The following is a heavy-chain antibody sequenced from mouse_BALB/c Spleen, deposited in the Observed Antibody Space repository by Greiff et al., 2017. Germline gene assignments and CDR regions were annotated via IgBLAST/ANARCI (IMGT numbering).Heavy chain of an antibody. J-gene: IGHJ2*01. V-gene: IGHV14-3*02. CDR1: GFNIKDTY. CDR3: ARRAMITTEFDY. D-gene: IGHD2-4*01. Sequence: EVQLQQSGAELVKPGASVKLSCTASGFNIKDTYMHWVKQRPEQGLEWIGRIDPANGNTKYDPKFQGKATITADTSSNTAYLQLSSLTSEDTAVYYCARRAMITTEFDYWGQGTTLTVSS. CDR2: IDPANGNT.